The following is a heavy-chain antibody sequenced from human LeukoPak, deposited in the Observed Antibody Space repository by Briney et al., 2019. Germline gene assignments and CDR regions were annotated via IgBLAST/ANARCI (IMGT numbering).Heavy chain of an antibody. D-gene: IGHD3-10*01. J-gene: IGHJ4*02. CDR1: GFGVGTSY. CDR2: IYSGGNT. Sequence: GGSLRLSCAASGFGVGTSYMTWVRQAPGKELEWVSVIYSGGNTYYADSVKGRFTIFRHNSENTLSLQMSSLRPDDTALYYCARGSGYDSETPTDYWGQGTLVTVSS. CDR3: ARGSGYDSETPTDY. V-gene: IGHV3-53*04.